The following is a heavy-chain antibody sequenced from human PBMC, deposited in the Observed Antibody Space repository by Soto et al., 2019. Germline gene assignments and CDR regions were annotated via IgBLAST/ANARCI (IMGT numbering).Heavy chain of an antibody. CDR2: ISYDGSNK. Sequence: GGSLRLSCAASGFTFSSYGMHWVRQAPGKGLEWVAVISYDGSNKYYADSVKGRFTISRDNSKNTLYLQMNSLRAEDTAVYYCAKDVSMVGDGMDVWGQGTTVTVSS. CDR3: AKDVSMVGDGMDV. CDR1: GFTFSSYG. V-gene: IGHV3-30*18. D-gene: IGHD3-10*02. J-gene: IGHJ6*02.